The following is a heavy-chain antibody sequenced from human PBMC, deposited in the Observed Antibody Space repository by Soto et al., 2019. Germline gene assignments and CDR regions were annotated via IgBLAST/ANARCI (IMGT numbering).Heavy chain of an antibody. V-gene: IGHV3-23*01. D-gene: IGHD3-10*01. CDR3: ARASGESYPGSRVFDS. CDR2: ITNTGGDS. CDR1: GFTFSNNA. Sequence: EVQLLESGGDLLQPGGSLRLSCAASGFTFSNNAMTWVRQAPGKGLEWVSVITNTGGDSLYADSVKGRFTISRDNFKNTLYLQMNRLRAEDTAIYYCARASGESYPGSRVFDSWGQGTRVTVSS. J-gene: IGHJ4*02.